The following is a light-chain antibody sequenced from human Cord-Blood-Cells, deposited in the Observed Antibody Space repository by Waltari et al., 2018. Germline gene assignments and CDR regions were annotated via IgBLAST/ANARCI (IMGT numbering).Light chain of an antibody. J-gene: IGKJ5*01. CDR2: GAS. CDR1: QSVSSN. V-gene: IGKV3-15*01. CDR3: QQYNNWPPGIT. Sequence: EIVMTQSPATLSVSPGERATLSCRTSQSVSSNLAWYQQKPGQAPRLLIYGASTRATGIPARFSGRGSGTEFTLTISSLQSEDCAVYYCQQYNNWPPGITFGQGTRLEIK.